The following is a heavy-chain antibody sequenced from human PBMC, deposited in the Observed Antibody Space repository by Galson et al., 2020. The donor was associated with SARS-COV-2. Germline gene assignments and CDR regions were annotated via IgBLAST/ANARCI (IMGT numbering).Heavy chain of an antibody. Sequence: GESLKISCAASGFTFSSYSMNWVRQAPGQGLEWVSSISSSSSYIYYADSVKGRFTISRDNAKNSLYLQMNSLRAEDTAVYYCAREDRASNGWFDPWGQGTLVTVSS. CDR3: AREDRASNGWFDP. CDR1: GFTFSSYS. D-gene: IGHD2-8*01. CDR2: ISSSSSYI. J-gene: IGHJ5*02. V-gene: IGHV3-21*01.